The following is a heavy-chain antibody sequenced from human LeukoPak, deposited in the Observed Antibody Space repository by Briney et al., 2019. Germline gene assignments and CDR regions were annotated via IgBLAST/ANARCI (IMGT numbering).Heavy chain of an antibody. V-gene: IGHV3-30*18. Sequence: GGSLRLSCVASVFTFSSYGMHWVRQAPGKGLEWVAVISYDGSNKYYADSVKGRFTISRDNSKNTLYLQMNSLRAEDTAVYYCAKIAAAGDGQYYYYGMDVWGQGTTVTVSS. D-gene: IGHD6-13*01. CDR3: AKIAAAGDGQYYYYGMDV. J-gene: IGHJ6*02. CDR2: ISYDGSNK. CDR1: VFTFSSYG.